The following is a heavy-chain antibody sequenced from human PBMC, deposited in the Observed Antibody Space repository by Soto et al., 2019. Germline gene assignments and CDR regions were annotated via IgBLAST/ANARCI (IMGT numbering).Heavy chain of an antibody. CDR3: ARDKSGSYSLDY. J-gene: IGHJ4*02. CDR1: GFTFSRYT. CDR2: ISGGGGTM. Sequence: EVQLVESGGGLVQSGGSLRLTCAASGFTFSRYTMNWVRQAPGKGLEWLSYISGGGGTMFYADSVKGRVTISRDNAKNSLYLQRDSLRAEDTAVYYCARDKSGSYSLDYWGQGTLVTVSS. V-gene: IGHV3-48*04. D-gene: IGHD1-26*01.